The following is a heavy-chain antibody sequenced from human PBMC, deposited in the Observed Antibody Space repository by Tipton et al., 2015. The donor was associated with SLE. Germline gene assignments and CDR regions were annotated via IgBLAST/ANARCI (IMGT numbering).Heavy chain of an antibody. D-gene: IGHD6-13*01. CDR1: GGSISSYY. CDR3: ARDRSDGAAAVPLYYFDY. Sequence: TLSLTCTVSGGSISSYYWSWIRQPPGKGLEWIGYIYYSGSTYYNPSLKSRVTISVDTSKNQFSLKLSSVTAADTAVYYCARDRSDGAAAVPLYYFDYWGQGTLVTVSS. CDR2: IYYSGST. J-gene: IGHJ4*02. V-gene: IGHV4-59*01.